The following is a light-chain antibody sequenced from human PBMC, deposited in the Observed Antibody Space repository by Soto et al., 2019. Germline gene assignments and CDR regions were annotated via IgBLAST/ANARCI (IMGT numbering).Light chain of an antibody. Sequence: SAAAVSLSQGERATLSCRASQSVSSYLAWYQQKPGQAPRLLIYGASSRATGIPDRFSGSGSGTDFTLAISRLEPEDFAVYYCQQYGSSPQTFGQGTKVDI. CDR3: QQYGSSPQT. CDR1: QSVSSY. V-gene: IGKV3-20*01. J-gene: IGKJ1*01. CDR2: GAS.